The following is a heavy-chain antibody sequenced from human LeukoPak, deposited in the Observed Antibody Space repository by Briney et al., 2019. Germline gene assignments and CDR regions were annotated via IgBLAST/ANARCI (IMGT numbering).Heavy chain of an antibody. J-gene: IGHJ4*02. Sequence: GGSLRLSCAGSGFTFSSYWLHWVRHAPGKGLVWVSHINSDGRTTRYADSVKGRFTISRDNAKNTLYLQMNSLRAEDTAVYFCARDFSGAIDYWGQGTQVTVSS. CDR1: GFTFSSYW. V-gene: IGHV3-74*01. CDR3: ARDFSGAIDY. CDR2: INSDGRTT. D-gene: IGHD3-10*01.